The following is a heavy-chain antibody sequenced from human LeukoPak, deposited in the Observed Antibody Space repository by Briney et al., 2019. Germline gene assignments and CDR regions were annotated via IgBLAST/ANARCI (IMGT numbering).Heavy chain of an antibody. CDR3: ARDRSGFDY. CDR1: GGSISSGSYY. J-gene: IGHJ4*02. V-gene: IGHV4-61*02. Sequence: SETLSLTCTVSGGSISSGSYYWSWIRQPAGKGLEWIGRIYTSGSTNYNPSLKSRVTTSVDTSKNQFSMRLSSVAAADTAVYYCARDRSGFDYWGQGTLVTVSS. CDR2: IYTSGST.